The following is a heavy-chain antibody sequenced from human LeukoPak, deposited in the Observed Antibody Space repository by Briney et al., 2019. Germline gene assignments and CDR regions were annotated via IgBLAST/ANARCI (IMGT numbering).Heavy chain of an antibody. Sequence: ASVKVSCKASGDTVIGSFIHWVRQAPGQGLEWMGWISINSGGTKYAQNFQGRVTMTRDTSITTAYMELSRLTSDDTAVYYCARADPIDYWGPGTLVTVPS. V-gene: IGHV1-2*02. J-gene: IGHJ4*02. CDR3: ARADPIDY. CDR2: ISINSGGT. CDR1: GDTVIGSF.